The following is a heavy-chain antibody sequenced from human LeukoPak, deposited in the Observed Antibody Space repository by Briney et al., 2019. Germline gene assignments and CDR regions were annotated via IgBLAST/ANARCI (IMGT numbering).Heavy chain of an antibody. CDR2: IYYSGST. D-gene: IGHD3-9*01. Sequence: SETPSLTCTVSGGSISSYYWSWIRQPPGKGLEWIGYIYYSGSTNYNPSLKSRVTISVDTSKNQFSLKLSSVTAADTAVYYCARGAGGDILTGYYSPPGRFDPWGQGTLVTVSS. J-gene: IGHJ5*02. CDR3: ARGAGGDILTGYYSPPGRFDP. V-gene: IGHV4-59*01. CDR1: GGSISSYY.